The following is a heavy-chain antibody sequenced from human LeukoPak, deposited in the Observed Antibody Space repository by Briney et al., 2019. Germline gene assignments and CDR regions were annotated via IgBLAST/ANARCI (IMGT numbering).Heavy chain of an antibody. J-gene: IGHJ5*02. CDR2: INHSGST. V-gene: IGHV4-34*01. Sequence: SETLSLTCAVYGGSFSGYYWSWIRQPPGKGLEWIGEINHSGSTNYNPSLKSRVTISVDTSKNQFSLKLSSVTAADTAVYYCARHSQPQYSSSWYHWFDPWGQGTLVTVSS. CDR1: GGSFSGYY. D-gene: IGHD6-13*01. CDR3: ARHSQPQYSSSWYHWFDP.